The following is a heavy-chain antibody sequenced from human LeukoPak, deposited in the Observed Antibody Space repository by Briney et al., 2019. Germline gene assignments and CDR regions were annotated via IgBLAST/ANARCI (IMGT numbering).Heavy chain of an antibody. CDR2: IKSKTNGETT. Sequence: PGGSLRLSCAATGFTFSTAWITWVRRAPGRGLEWVGHIKSKTNGETTDYAAPVKGRFAISRDDSQNTLYLQMNSLKMEDTAVYYCTTGYLDYHQSIGLDYWGQGTLVTVSS. CDR3: TTGYLDYHQSIGLDY. V-gene: IGHV3-15*01. D-gene: IGHD3-22*01. CDR1: GFTFSTAW. J-gene: IGHJ4*02.